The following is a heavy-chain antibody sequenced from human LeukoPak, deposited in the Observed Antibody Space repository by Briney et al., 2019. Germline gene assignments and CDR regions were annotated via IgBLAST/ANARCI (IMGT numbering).Heavy chain of an antibody. CDR3: ARGPNLAGDSSGYYLDY. D-gene: IGHD3-22*01. J-gene: IGHJ4*02. CDR2: INHSGST. V-gene: IGHV4-34*01. Sequence: SETLSLTCAVYGGSFSGYYWSWIRQPPGKGLEWIGEINHSGSTNYNPSLKSRVTISVDTSKNQFSLKLSSVTAADTAVYYCARGPNLAGDSSGYYLDYWGQGTLVTVSS. CDR1: GGSFSGYY.